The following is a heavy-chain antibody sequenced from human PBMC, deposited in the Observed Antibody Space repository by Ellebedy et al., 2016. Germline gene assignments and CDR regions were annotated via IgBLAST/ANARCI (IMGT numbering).Heavy chain of an antibody. D-gene: IGHD3-22*01. CDR2: IYWNDDK. CDR1: GFSLSTSGVG. V-gene: IGHV2-5*01. CDR3: AHSLCPEPWYYYDSSGYFIDWFDP. Sequence: SGPTLVKPTQTLTLTCTFSGFSLSTSGVGVGWIRQPPGKALEWLALIYWNDDKRYSPSLKSRLTITKDTSKNQVVLTMTNMDPVDTATYYCAHSLCPEPWYYYDSSGYFIDWFDPWGQGTLVTVSS. J-gene: IGHJ5*02.